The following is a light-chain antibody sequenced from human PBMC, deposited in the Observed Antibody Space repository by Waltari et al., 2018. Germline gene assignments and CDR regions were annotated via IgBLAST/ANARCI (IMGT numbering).Light chain of an antibody. J-gene: IGKJ1*01. CDR3: QKYDSLPAT. CDR2: HAS. V-gene: IGKV3-20*01. CDR1: ESVSKF. Sequence: EDVLTQSPGTLSLSPGEGATLSCRASESVSKFLAWYQQNPGQAPRLLIYHASNRASGIPDRFSGSGFGTDFSLTISRLEPEDFAVYYCQKYDSLPATFGQGTKVEIK.